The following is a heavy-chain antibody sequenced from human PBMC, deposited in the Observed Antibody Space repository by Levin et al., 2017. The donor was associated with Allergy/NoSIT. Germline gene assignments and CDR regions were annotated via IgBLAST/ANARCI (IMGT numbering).Heavy chain of an antibody. CDR2: IYHSGST. D-gene: IGHD1-26*01. J-gene: IGHJ4*02. V-gene: IGHV4-4*02. Sequence: SETLSLTCAVSGGSISSSNWWSWVRQPPGKGLEWIGEIYHSGSTNYNPSLKSRVTISVDKSKNQFSLKLSSVTAADTAVYYCARVSRIVGATDPDYWGQGTLVTVSS. CDR3: ARVSRIVGATDPDY. CDR1: GGSISSSNW.